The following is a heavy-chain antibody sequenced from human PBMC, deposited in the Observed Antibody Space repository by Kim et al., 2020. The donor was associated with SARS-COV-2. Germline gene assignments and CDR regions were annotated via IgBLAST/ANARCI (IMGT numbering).Heavy chain of an antibody. V-gene: IGHV4-4*02. D-gene: IGHD1-26*01. CDR2: ST. Sequence: STTSNPSLKSRVTISVDKSKNQFSLKLSSVTAADTAVYYCARLTVGTVDYWGQGTLVTVSS. CDR3: ARLTVGTVDY. J-gene: IGHJ4*02.